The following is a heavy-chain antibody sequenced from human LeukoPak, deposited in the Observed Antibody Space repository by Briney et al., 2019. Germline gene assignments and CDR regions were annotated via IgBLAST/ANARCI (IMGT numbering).Heavy chain of an antibody. V-gene: IGHV5-51*01. Sequence: GESLQISCKGSGYSFTSYWIGWVRQMPGKGLEWMGIIYPGDSDTRYSPSFQGQVTISADKSISTAYLQWSSLKASDTAMYYCARPAMVRGVDDAFDIWGQGTMVTVSS. CDR1: GYSFTSYW. J-gene: IGHJ3*02. CDR2: IYPGDSDT. D-gene: IGHD3-10*01. CDR3: ARPAMVRGVDDAFDI.